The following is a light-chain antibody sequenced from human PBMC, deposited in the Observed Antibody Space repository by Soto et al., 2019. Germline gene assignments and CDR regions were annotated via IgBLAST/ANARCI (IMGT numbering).Light chain of an antibody. CDR1: QSVSSSY. CDR2: GAS. J-gene: IGKJ2*01. V-gene: IGKV3-20*01. Sequence: EIVLTQSPGTLSLSPGERATLSCRASQSVSSSYLAWYQQKPGQAPRLLIYGASSRATGIPDRFSCSGSGSDFTLTISRLEPEDFAVYKCQQYSSSPMYTFGQGTKQEIK. CDR3: QQYSSSPMYT.